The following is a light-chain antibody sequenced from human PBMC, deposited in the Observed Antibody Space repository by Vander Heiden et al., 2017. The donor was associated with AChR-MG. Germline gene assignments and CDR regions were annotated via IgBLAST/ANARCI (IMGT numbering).Light chain of an antibody. CDR3: QSYDSSLSGSL. J-gene: IGLJ2*01. CDR1: SSNIGAGYD. V-gene: IGLV1-40*01. CDR2: VNT. Sequence: QSVLAPPPSVSGAPGQNITISCTGSSSNIGAGYDVHWYQQLPGTAPKLLIYVNTNRPSGVPDRFSGSKSASSASLAITGLQADDEADYFCQSYDSSLSGSLFGGGTKVTVL.